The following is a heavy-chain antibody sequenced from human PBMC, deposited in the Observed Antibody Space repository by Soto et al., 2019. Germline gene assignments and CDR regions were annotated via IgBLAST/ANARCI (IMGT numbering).Heavy chain of an antibody. Sequence: SETLSLTCTVSGGSISSSSYYWGWIRQPPGKGLEWIGSIYYSGSTYYNPSLKSRVTISVDTSKNQFSLKLSSVTAADTAVYYCARHDGNYDSSGYYLPDWFDPWGQGTLVTVSS. J-gene: IGHJ5*02. D-gene: IGHD3-22*01. CDR1: GGSISSSSYY. CDR3: ARHDGNYDSSGYYLPDWFDP. CDR2: IYYSGST. V-gene: IGHV4-39*01.